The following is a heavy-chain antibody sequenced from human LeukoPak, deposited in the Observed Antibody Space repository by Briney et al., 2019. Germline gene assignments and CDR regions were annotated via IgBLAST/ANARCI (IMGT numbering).Heavy chain of an antibody. V-gene: IGHV3-74*01. Sequence: PGGSLRLSCAASGFTFSNFWMHWVRQAPGKGLVWVSCINSDGSSTTHADSVKGRFTISRDNAKDTLYLQMNSLRAADTAVYYCARGYFDSSGYPYLVYWGQGTLVTVSS. CDR1: GFTFSNFW. J-gene: IGHJ4*02. D-gene: IGHD3-22*01. CDR2: INSDGSST. CDR3: ARGYFDSSGYPYLVY.